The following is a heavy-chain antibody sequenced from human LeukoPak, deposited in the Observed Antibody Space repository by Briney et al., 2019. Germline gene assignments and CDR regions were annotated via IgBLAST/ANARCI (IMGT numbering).Heavy chain of an antibody. V-gene: IGHV4-59*08. Sequence: SETLSLTCTVSGGSISSYYWSWIRQPPGKGLEWIGYIYYSGSTNYNPSLKSRVTISVDTSKNQFSLKLSSVTAADTAVYYCARRLWTYFDYWGQGTLVTVSS. CDR1: GGSISSYY. CDR2: IYYSGST. J-gene: IGHJ4*02. CDR3: ARRLWTYFDY. D-gene: IGHD1-1*01.